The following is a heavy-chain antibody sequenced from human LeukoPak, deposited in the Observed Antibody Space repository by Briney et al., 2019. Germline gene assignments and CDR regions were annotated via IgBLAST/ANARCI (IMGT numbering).Heavy chain of an antibody. CDR1: GFNFSSYG. Sequence: GRSLRLSCAASGFNFSSYGMHWVRQAPGKGLEWLAVISSDASNKYYADSVKGRFTISRDNSENTLYLQMNSLRAEDTAVYYCAKSGIAAAGQRGYFDYWGQGTLVTVPS. CDR3: AKSGIAAAGQRGYFDY. V-gene: IGHV3-30*18. D-gene: IGHD6-13*01. J-gene: IGHJ4*02. CDR2: ISSDASNK.